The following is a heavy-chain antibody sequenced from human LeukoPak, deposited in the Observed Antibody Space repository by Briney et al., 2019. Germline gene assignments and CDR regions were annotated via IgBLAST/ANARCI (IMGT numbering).Heavy chain of an antibody. V-gene: IGHV3-21*01. D-gene: IGHD1-1*01. Sequence: AGGSLRLSCAASGFTFSSHNMNWVRQAPMKGLEGVSAIGTDGSYIYYADSVQGRFTISRDKAKNSLYLQMNSLTAEDTAVYYCARKMKTGDRVGTFDIWGQGTMVTVSS. CDR2: IGTDGSYI. CDR3: ARKMKTGDRVGTFDI. J-gene: IGHJ3*02. CDR1: GFTFSSHN.